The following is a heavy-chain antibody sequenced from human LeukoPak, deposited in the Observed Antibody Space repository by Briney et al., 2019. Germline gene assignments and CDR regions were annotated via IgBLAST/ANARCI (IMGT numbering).Heavy chain of an antibody. CDR3: AIRYGSGEKCYYYYYMDV. V-gene: IGHV1-8*01. CDR2: MNPNSGNT. D-gene: IGHD3-10*01. J-gene: IGHJ6*03. Sequence: GASVKVSCKASGYTFTSYDINWVRQATGQGLEWMGWMNPNSGNTGYAQKFQGRVTMTRNTSISTAYMELSSLRSEDTAVYYCAIRYGSGEKCYYYYYMDVWGKGTTVTVSS. CDR1: GYTFTSYD.